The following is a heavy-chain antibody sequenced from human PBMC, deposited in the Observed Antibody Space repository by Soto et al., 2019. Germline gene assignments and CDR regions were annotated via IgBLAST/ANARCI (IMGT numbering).Heavy chain of an antibody. V-gene: IGHV3-23*01. CDR2: ISGSGGST. D-gene: IGHD5-18*01. CDR1: GFTFSSYA. J-gene: IGHJ6*03. Sequence: GGSLRLSCAASGFTFSSYAMSWVRQAPGKGLEWVSAISGSGGSTYYADSVKGRFTISRDNSKNTLYLQMNSLRAEDTAVYYCAKGFPYSYGARPWDKASRDYYYYMDVWGKGTTVTVSS. CDR3: AKGFPYSYGARPWDKASRDYYYYMDV.